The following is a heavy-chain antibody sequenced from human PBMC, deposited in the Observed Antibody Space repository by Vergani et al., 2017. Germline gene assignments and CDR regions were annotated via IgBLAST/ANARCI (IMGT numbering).Heavy chain of an antibody. CDR2: IWYDGSNK. CDR3: AREPSVDGYYYYYYGMDV. Sequence: QVQLVESGGGVVQPGRSLRLSCAASGFTFSSYGMHWVRQAPGKGLEWVAVIWYDGSNKYYADSVKGRFTISRDNSKNTLYLQMNSLRAEDTAVYYCAREPSVDGYYYYYYGMDVWGQGTTVTVSS. CDR1: GFTFSSYG. J-gene: IGHJ6*02. D-gene: IGHD2-15*01. V-gene: IGHV3-33*01.